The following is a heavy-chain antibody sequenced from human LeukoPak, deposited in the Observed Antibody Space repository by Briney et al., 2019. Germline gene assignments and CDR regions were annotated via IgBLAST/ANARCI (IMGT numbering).Heavy chain of an antibody. D-gene: IGHD6-13*01. CDR3: AREPSAAGSPFDY. CDR2: IYYSGST. J-gene: IGHJ4*02. CDR1: GDSISRGGYY. V-gene: IGHV4-31*03. Sequence: SQTLCLTCTVSGDSISRGGYYWSWIRQHPGKGLEWIGYIYYSGSTYYNPSLKSRVTISVDTSKNQFSLKLSSVTAADTAVYYCAREPSAAGSPFDYWGQGTLVTVSS.